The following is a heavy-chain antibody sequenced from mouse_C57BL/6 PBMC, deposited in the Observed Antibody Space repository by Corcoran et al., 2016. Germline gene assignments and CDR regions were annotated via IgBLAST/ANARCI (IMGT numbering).Heavy chain of an antibody. D-gene: IGHD1-1*01. CDR1: GYTFTDYN. J-gene: IGHJ1*03. Sequence: EVQLQQSGPELVKPGASVKIPCKASGYTFTDYNMDWVKQSHGKSLEWIGDINPNNGGTIYNQKFKGKATLTVDKSSSTAYMELRSLTSEDTVVYYCARGGFYPLFDYYGSYWYFDVWGTGTTVTVSS. V-gene: IGHV1-18*01. CDR3: ARGGFYPLFDYYGSYWYFDV. CDR2: INPNNGGT.